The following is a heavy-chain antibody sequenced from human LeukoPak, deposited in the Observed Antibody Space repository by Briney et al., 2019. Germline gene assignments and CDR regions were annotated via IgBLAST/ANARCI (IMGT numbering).Heavy chain of an antibody. J-gene: IGHJ4*02. V-gene: IGHV4-39*01. Sequence: SETLSLTCTVSSGSISSSSYYWGWIRQPPGKGLEWIGSIYYSGSTYYNPSLKSRVSISKDASKNKFSLKVSSVTAADTAVYYCARIKKVDTSIDYWGQGTLVTVSS. CDR3: ARIKKVDTSIDY. D-gene: IGHD5-18*01. CDR2: IYYSGST. CDR1: SGSISSSSYY.